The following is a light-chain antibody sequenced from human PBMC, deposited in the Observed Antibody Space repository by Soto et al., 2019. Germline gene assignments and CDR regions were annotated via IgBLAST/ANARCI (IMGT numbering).Light chain of an antibody. V-gene: IGKV1-33*01. Sequence: DIQMTQSPSSLSASVGDRVTITCQASQDISNYLNWYQQKPGKAPKLLIYDASNLETGVPSRFSGGGSGTDFTFTISSLQPEDIATYYCQQYDNLPPPITFGQGTRLEIK. J-gene: IGKJ5*01. CDR2: DAS. CDR1: QDISNY. CDR3: QQYDNLPPPIT.